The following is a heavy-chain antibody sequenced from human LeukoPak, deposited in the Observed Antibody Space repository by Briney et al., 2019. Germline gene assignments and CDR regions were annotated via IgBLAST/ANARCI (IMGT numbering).Heavy chain of an antibody. CDR3: ARHRPDYYGSGTKNHYYYMDV. V-gene: IGHV5-51*01. D-gene: IGHD3-10*01. Sequence: GESLKISCKGSGYSFTSYWIGWVRQMPGKGLEWMVIIYPGDSDTRYSPSFQGQVTISADKSISTAYLQWSSLKASDTAMYYCARHRPDYYGSGTKNHYYYMDVWGKGTTVTVSS. J-gene: IGHJ6*03. CDR1: GYSFTSYW. CDR2: IYPGDSDT.